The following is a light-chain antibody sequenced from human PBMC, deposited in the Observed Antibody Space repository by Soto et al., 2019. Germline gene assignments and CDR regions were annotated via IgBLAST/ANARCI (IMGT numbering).Light chain of an antibody. J-gene: IGLJ1*01. V-gene: IGLV2-14*01. CDR1: SSDVGFYKY. CDR2: EVT. CDR3: SSYASSSIPYV. Sequence: QSVLTQPASVSGSPGQSIAISCTGTSSDVGFYKYVSWYQRHPGKAPKLMIYEVTNRPSGVSDRFSGSKSGNTASLTISGLQAEDEAHYFCSSYASSSIPYVFGTGTK.